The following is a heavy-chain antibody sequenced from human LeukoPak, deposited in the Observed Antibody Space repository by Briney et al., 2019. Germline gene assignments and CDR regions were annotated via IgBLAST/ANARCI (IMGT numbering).Heavy chain of an antibody. CDR2: FDPEDGET. D-gene: IGHD2-8*01. CDR3: AKTEWRYFDY. V-gene: IGHV1-24*01. Sequence: ASVKVSCKVSGYTLTELSMHWVRQAPGKGLEWMGGFDPEDGETIYAQKFQGRVTMTEDTSTDTAYMELSSMRAEDTAVYYCAKTEWRYFDYWGQGTLVTVSS. CDR1: GYTLTELS. J-gene: IGHJ4*02.